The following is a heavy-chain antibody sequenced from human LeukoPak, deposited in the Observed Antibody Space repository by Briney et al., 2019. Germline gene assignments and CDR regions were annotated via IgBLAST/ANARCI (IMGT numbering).Heavy chain of an antibody. V-gene: IGHV4-39*01. CDR3: ARLADDKSSAADVLLWFGEFQTPYYYYYYMDV. CDR1: GGSISSSSYY. CDR2: IYYSGST. Sequence: SETLSLTCTVSGGSISSSSYYWGWIRQPPGKGLEWIGSIYYSGSTYYNPSLKSRVTISVDTSKNQFSLKLSSVTAADTAVYYCARLADDKSSAADVLLWFGEFQTPYYYYYYMDVWGKGTTVTISS. J-gene: IGHJ6*03. D-gene: IGHD3-10*01.